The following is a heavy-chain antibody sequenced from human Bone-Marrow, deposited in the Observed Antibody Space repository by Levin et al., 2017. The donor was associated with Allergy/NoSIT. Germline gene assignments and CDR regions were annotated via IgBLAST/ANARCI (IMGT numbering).Heavy chain of an antibody. CDR2: IWYDESNT. V-gene: IGHV3-33*01. D-gene: IGHD6-6*01. CDR1: GFTFSRYG. Sequence: GGSLRLSCAASGFTFSRYGVHWVRQAPGKGLEWVAVIWYDESNTYYADSVRGRFTISRDNSKNTLYLQMNSLRAEDTAVYYCARDSGSGSSSYYFDFWGQGTLVTVSS. CDR3: ARDSGSGSSSYYFDF. J-gene: IGHJ4*02.